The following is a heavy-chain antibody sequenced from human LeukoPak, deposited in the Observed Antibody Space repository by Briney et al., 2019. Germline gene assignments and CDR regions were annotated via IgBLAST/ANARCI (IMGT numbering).Heavy chain of an antibody. V-gene: IGHV4-61*02. J-gene: IGHJ4*02. Sequence: SETLSLTCTVSGGSISSGSYYWSWIRQPAGKGLEWIGRIYSSGSTNYNPSLKSRVTISVDTSKNQFSLKLSSVTAADTAVYYCARDNYYGSGYYFDYWGQGTLVTVSS. D-gene: IGHD3-10*01. CDR1: GGSISSGSYY. CDR2: IYSSGST. CDR3: ARDNYYGSGYYFDY.